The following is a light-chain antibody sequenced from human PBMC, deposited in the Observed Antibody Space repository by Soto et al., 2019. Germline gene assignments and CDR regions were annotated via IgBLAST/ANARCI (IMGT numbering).Light chain of an antibody. CDR1: QSISNY. CDR3: QQSISTPT. Sequence: DIQMTQSPSSLSASVGDRVTITCRASQSISNYLNWYQQKPGEAPKLLIYAASSLQSGVPSRFSGSGSGTDFTLTISSLQPEDFATYYCQQSISTPTFGEGTNVDIK. V-gene: IGKV1-39*01. J-gene: IGKJ4*01. CDR2: AAS.